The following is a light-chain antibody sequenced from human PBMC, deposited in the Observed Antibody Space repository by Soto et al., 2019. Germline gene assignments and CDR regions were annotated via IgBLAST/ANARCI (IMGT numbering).Light chain of an antibody. Sequence: QSVLTQPPSVSGAPGQRVTISCTGSGSTYGAGYDVHWYQQLPGTAPKLLIYDNRNRPSGVPDRFSGSKSGTSASLAISGLQAEDEADYYCQSYDSNSRVLFGGGTQLTVL. CDR3: QSYDSNSRVL. V-gene: IGLV1-40*01. CDR2: DNR. J-gene: IGLJ2*01. CDR1: GSTYGAGYD.